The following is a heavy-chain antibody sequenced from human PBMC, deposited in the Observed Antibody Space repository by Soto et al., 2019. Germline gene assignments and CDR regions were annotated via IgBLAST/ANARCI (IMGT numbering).Heavy chain of an antibody. CDR2: ISYDGSNK. CDR3: ARDRGPVGANYYFDY. D-gene: IGHD1-26*01. V-gene: IGHV3-30-3*01. CDR1: GFTFSSYA. Sequence: GGSLRLSCAASGFTFSSYAMHWVRQAPGKGLEWVAVISYDGSNKYYADSVKGRFTISRDNSKNTLYLQMNSLRAEDTAVYYCARDRGPVGANYYFDYWGQGTLVTVSS. J-gene: IGHJ4*02.